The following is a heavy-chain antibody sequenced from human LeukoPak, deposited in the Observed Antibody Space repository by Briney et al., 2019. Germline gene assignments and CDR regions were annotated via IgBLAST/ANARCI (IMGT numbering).Heavy chain of an antibody. CDR1: GGSSSGYY. Sequence: SETLSLTCAVYGGSSSGYYWGWIRQPPGKGLEWIGSIYYSGSTYYNPSLKSRVTISVDTSKNQFSLKLSSVTAADTAVYYCARLGYYDFWIDYWGQGTLVTVSS. CDR3: ARLGYYDFWIDY. D-gene: IGHD3-3*01. CDR2: IYYSGST. J-gene: IGHJ4*02. V-gene: IGHV4-39*01.